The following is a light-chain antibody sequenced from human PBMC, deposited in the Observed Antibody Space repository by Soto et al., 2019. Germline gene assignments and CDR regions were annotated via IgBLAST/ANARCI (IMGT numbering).Light chain of an antibody. J-gene: IGLJ1*01. CDR1: SSDVGGNKY. CDR3: SAFTGTTYV. V-gene: IGLV2-14*03. CDR2: DVS. Sequence: QSVLTHSASVSGSPGQSITISCTGTSSDVGGNKYVSWYQHYPGKAPKLMICDVSNRPSGVSNRFSGSKSGNTASLTISGLQAEDEADYYCSAFTGTTYVFGTGTKVTVL.